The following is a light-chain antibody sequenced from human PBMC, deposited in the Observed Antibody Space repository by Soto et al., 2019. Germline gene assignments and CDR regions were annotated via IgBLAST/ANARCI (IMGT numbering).Light chain of an antibody. J-gene: IGLJ1*01. CDR2: GDN. CDR3: ASWDNSLNGLDV. Sequence: QSVPTQPPSASGTHGQRISISCSGRSSNIGSHPVNWYQQLPGTAPKLPLYGDNQRPSGVPDRFSGSKSGTSASLAISGLQSEDEAHYYCASWDNSLNGLDVFGTGTKVTVL. CDR1: SSNIGSHP. V-gene: IGLV1-44*01.